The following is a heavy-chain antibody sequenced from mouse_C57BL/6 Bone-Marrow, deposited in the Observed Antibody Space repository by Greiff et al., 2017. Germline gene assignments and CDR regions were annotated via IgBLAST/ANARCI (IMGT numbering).Heavy chain of an antibody. J-gene: IGHJ3*01. CDR2: IDPENGYT. V-gene: IGHV14-4*01. CDR1: GFNIKDDY. Sequence: VQLKESGAELVRPGASVKLSCTASGFNIKDDYMHWVKQRPEQGLEWIGWIDPENGYTASASKFQGKATITSDTSSNTAYLQLSSLTSEDTAVYYLTSTTESWFAYWGQGTLVTVAA. D-gene: IGHD1-1*01. CDR3: TSTTESWFAY.